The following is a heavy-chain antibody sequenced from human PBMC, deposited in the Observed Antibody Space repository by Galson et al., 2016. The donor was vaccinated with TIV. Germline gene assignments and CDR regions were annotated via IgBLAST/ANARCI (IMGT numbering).Heavy chain of an antibody. CDR2: IYYTGST. CDR1: GGSINSDLYY. Sequence: LTCTVSGGSINSDLYYWAWIRQPPGKGLEWIATIYYTGSTYYNPSLKSRVSISMDTPKNQFSLKLTSVTAADTAVYYCARGRGLSLWGQGTLVTVSA. V-gene: IGHV4-39*01. D-gene: IGHD3-16*02. J-gene: IGHJ4*02. CDR3: ARGRGLSL.